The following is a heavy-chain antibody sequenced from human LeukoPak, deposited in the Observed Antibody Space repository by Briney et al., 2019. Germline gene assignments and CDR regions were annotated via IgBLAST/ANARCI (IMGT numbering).Heavy chain of an antibody. D-gene: IGHD6-13*01. Sequence: GGSLRLSCAASGFTFSSYGIHWVRQAPGKGLEWVAFIRYDGSNKHYADSVKGRFTISRDNSKNTLYLQMNSLRAEDTAVYYCARVGQQLVRGGWFDPWGQGTLVTVSS. CDR1: GFTFSSYG. CDR2: IRYDGSNK. J-gene: IGHJ5*02. CDR3: ARVGQQLVRGGWFDP. V-gene: IGHV3-30*02.